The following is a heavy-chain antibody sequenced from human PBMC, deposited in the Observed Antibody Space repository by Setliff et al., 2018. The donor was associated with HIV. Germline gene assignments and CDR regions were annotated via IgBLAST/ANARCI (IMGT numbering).Heavy chain of an antibody. CDR2: ISSDGRYI. V-gene: IGHV3-21*01. Sequence: PGESLKISCAASGFSFRTYNMNWVRQAPGKGLEWVSSISSDGRYIYYADSVKGRFTISRDDAKSSLYLQMYSLRAEDTAVYYCARDRASSGYYSQFDYWGQGEMVTVSS. CDR3: ARDRASSGYYSQFDY. J-gene: IGHJ4*01. D-gene: IGHD3-22*01. CDR1: GFSFRTYN.